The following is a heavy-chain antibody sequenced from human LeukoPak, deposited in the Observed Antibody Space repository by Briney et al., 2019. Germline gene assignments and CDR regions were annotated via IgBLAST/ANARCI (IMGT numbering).Heavy chain of an antibody. D-gene: IGHD6-13*01. J-gene: IGHJ6*02. CDR2: IYYSGST. V-gene: IGHV4-39*01. CDR3: ARIAAETYYYYYGMDV. Sequence: SETLSLTCTVSGGSISSSSYYWGWIRQPPGKGLEWIGSIYYSGSTYYNPSLKSRVTISVDTSKNQFSLKLSSVTAADMAVYYCARIAAETYYYYYGMDVWGQGTTVTVSS. CDR1: GGSISSSSYY.